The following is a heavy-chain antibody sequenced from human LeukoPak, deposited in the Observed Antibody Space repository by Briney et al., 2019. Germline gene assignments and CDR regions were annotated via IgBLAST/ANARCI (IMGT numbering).Heavy chain of an antibody. J-gene: IGHJ4*02. CDR2: IYGGGST. V-gene: IGHV3-53*01. CDR3: ASWPVGWYGEDS. D-gene: IGHD6-19*01. CDR1: GLSVSSNF. Sequence: GGSLRLSCAATGLSVSSNFMSWVRQAPGKGLEWVSVIYGGGSTYYADSVKGRFTISRDTPKNTLYLQMNSLRVEDTAVYYCASWPVGWYGEDSWGQGTMVTVSS.